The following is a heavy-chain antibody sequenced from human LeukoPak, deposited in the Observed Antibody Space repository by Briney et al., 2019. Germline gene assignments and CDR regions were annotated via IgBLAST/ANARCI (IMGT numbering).Heavy chain of an antibody. CDR1: GYSICSGYY. CDR2: IYHSGST. J-gene: IGHJ3*02. D-gene: IGHD3-10*01. Sequence: SETLSLTCTISGYSICSGYYWGWIRQPPGKGLEWIGSIYHSGSTYYNPSLKSRVTISVDTSKNQFSLKLSSVTAADTAVYYCARGGGDDAFDIWGQGTMVTVSS. V-gene: IGHV4-38-2*02. CDR3: ARGGGDDAFDI.